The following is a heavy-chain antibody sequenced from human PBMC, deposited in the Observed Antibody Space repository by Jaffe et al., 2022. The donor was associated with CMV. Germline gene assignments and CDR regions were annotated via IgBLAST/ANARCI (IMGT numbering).Heavy chain of an antibody. CDR3: ARRRIFSSSSHFDY. D-gene: IGHD6-6*01. V-gene: IGHV4-39*01. J-gene: IGHJ4*02. Sequence: QLQLQESGPGLVKPSETLSLTCTVSGGSISSSSYYWGWIRQPPGKGLEWIGSIYYSGSTYYNPSLKSRVTISVDTSKNQFSLKLSSVTAADTAVYYCARRRIFSSSSHFDYWGQGTLVTVSS. CDR1: GGSISSSSYY. CDR2: IYYSGST.